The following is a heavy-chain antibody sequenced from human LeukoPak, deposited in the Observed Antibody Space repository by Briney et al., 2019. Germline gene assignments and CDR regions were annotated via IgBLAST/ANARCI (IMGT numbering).Heavy chain of an antibody. CDR1: GFTFDDYA. V-gene: IGHV3-9*01. CDR2: ISWSCDSA. D-gene: IGHD1-14*01. CDR3: AKDLGAGEPYYYGMDV. J-gene: IGHJ6*02. Sequence: PGRSLRLSCAASGFTFDDYAMHWVRQAPGKGLEWVSGISWSCDSAGYVDSVKGRFTISRDNAKNSLYLQMNSLRTEDTALYYCAKDLGAGEPYYYGMDVWGQGTTVTVSS.